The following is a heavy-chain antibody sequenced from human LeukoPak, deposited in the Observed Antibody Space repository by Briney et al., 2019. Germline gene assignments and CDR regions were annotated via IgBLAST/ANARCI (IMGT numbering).Heavy chain of an antibody. V-gene: IGHV1-8*01. D-gene: IGHD2-15*01. CDR2: MNPNSGNT. CDR1: GYTFTSYD. Sequence: ASVKVSCKASGYTFTSYDINWVRQATGQGLEWMGWMNPNSGNTGYAQKFQGRVTMTRNTSISTAYMELSSLRSEGTAVYYCARALSFAATPGYYYGMDVWGQGTTVTVSS. J-gene: IGHJ6*02. CDR3: ARALSFAATPGYYYGMDV.